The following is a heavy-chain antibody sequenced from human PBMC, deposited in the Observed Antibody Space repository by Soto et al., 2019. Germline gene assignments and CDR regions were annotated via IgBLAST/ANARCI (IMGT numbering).Heavy chain of an antibody. CDR3: AFPATADFDY. V-gene: IGHV4-4*02. CDR1: GGSISSTNW. J-gene: IGHJ4*02. Sequence: QVQLQESGPGLVKPSGTLSLTCAVSGGSISSTNWWTWVRQSPGRGLEWIGEIYHSGTTKYSPSLKSRVNIAVDMSTNHFSLTLISVTAADTAVYYCAFPATADFDYWGKGILVTVSS. D-gene: IGHD6-13*01. CDR2: IYHSGTT.